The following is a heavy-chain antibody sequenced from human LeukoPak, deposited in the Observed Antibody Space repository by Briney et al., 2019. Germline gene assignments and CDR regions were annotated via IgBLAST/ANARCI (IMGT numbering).Heavy chain of an antibody. J-gene: IGHJ5*02. CDR1: GYTFTGYY. Sequence: ASVKVSCKASGYTFTGYYMHWVRQAPGQGLEWMGWINPNSGGTNYAQKFQGRVTMTRDTSISTAYMELSRLRSDDTAVYYCARAGPSFAPDNWSDPWGQGTLVTVSS. CDR2: INPNSGGT. V-gene: IGHV1-2*02. CDR3: ARAGPSFAPDNWSDP.